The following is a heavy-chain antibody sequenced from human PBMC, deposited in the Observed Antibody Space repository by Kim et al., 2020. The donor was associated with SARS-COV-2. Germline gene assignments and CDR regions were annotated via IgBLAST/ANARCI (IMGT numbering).Heavy chain of an antibody. CDR1: GGSISSSSYY. CDR2: IYYSGST. CDR3: ASSQGEVYCSGGSCYTRNWFDP. J-gene: IGHJ5*02. D-gene: IGHD2-15*01. V-gene: IGHV4-39*01. Sequence: SETLSLTCTVSGGSISSSSYYWGWIRQPPGKGLEWIGSIYYSGSTYYNPSLKSRVTISVDTSKNQFSLKLSSVTAADTAVYYCASSQGEVYCSGGSCYTRNWFDPWGQGTLVTVSS.